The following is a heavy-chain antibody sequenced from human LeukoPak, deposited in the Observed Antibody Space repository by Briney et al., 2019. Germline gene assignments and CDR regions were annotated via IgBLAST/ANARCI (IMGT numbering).Heavy chain of an antibody. V-gene: IGHV3-48*04. Sequence: GGSLRLSCAASGFTFSSYSMNWVRQAPGKGLEWVSYISSSSSTIYYADSVKGRFTISRDNAKNSLYLQMNSLRAEDTAVYYCARVGWELLFDAFDIWGQGTMVTVSS. CDR3: ARVGWELLFDAFDI. D-gene: IGHD1-26*01. J-gene: IGHJ3*02. CDR2: ISSSSSTI. CDR1: GFTFSSYS.